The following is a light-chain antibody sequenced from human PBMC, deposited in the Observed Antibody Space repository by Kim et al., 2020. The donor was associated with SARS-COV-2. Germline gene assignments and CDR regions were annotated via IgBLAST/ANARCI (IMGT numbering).Light chain of an antibody. J-gene: IGLJ2*01. CDR1: NIGSKN. CDR2: RDS. V-gene: IGLV3-9*01. CDR3: QVWDSSVV. Sequence: SYELTQPLSVSVALGQTARITCGGNNIGSKNVHWYQQKPGQAPVLVIYRDSNRPSGIPERFSGSNSGNTATLTISRAQAGDEADYYCQVWDSSVVFGGGTQLTFL.